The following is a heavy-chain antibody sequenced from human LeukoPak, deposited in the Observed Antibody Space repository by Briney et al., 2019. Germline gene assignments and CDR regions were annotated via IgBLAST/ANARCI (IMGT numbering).Heavy chain of an antibody. CDR2: IYYSGTT. CDR1: GGSIKSGGYY. V-gene: IGHV4-31*03. Sequence: SETLSLTCTVSGGSIKSGGYYWSWIRQYPGKGLEFIGYIYYSGTTYYNPSLQSRVIISVDTSKNQFSLKLSSVTAADTAVYYCARAGIVGALETEFDYWGQGTLVTVSS. J-gene: IGHJ4*02. D-gene: IGHD1-26*01. CDR3: ARAGIVGALETEFDY.